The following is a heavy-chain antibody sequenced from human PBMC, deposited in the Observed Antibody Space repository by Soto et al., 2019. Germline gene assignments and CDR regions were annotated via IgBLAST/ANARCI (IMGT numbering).Heavy chain of an antibody. D-gene: IGHD6-13*01. J-gene: IGHJ5*02. CDR1: GGSFSGYY. CDR3: ARGRVAAAAGFDP. CDR2: INHSGST. Sequence: SETLSGTCAVYGGSFSGYYWSWIRQPPGKGLEWIGEINHSGSTNYNPSLKSRVTISVDTSKNQFSLKLSSVTAADTAVYYCARGRVAAAAGFDPWGQGTLVTVSS. V-gene: IGHV4-34*01.